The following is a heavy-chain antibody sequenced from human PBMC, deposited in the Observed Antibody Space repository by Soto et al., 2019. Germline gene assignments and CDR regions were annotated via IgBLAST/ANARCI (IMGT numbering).Heavy chain of an antibody. D-gene: IGHD3-10*01. CDR1: VGTFNTYA. V-gene: IGHV1-69*19. Sequence: QVQLVQSGAEMKKPGSSVKVSCQSSVGTFNTYAMNWVRQAPGQGPEWMGDISPMFGAANYAPKFQGRVTITADESTGTSYMQLSSLTSEDTALYFCAREVQVHTPAFVYWGQGTLVPVSS. J-gene: IGHJ4*02. CDR2: ISPMFGAA. CDR3: AREVQVHTPAFVY.